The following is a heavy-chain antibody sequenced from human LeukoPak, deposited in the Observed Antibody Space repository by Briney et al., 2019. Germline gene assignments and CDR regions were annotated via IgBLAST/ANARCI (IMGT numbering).Heavy chain of an antibody. CDR3: ARQIRFYYGMDV. J-gene: IGHJ6*02. D-gene: IGHD3-3*01. V-gene: IGHV3-53*04. CDR2: IYSGGST. Sequence: PGGSLRLSCAASGFTFSSYAMSWVRQAPGKGLEWVSVIYSGGSTYYADSVKGRFTISRHNSKNTLYPQMNSLRAEDTAVYYCARQIRFYYGMDVWGQGTTVTVSS. CDR1: GFTFSSYA.